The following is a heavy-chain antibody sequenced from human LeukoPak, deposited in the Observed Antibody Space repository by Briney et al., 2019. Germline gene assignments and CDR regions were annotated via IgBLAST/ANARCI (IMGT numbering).Heavy chain of an antibody. V-gene: IGHV3-7*01. CDR2: IKQDGSEK. J-gene: IGHJ6*02. D-gene: IGHD1-1*01. CDR3: ARDLLWLGELAYYYYGMDV. CDR1: GFTFSSYW. Sequence: GGSLRLSCAASGFTFSSYWMSWVRQAPGKGLEWVANIKQDGSEKYYVDSVKGRFTISRDNAKNSLYLQMNSLRAEDTAVYYCARDLLWLGELAYYYYGMDVWGQGTTVTVSS.